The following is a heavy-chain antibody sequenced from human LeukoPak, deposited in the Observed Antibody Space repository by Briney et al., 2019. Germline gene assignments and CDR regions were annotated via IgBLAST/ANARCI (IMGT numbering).Heavy chain of an antibody. CDR1: GGSISSYH. V-gene: IGHV4-59*08. CDR2: IYYSGST. J-gene: IGHJ4*02. CDR3: ATCCGYSYANDY. Sequence: PSETLSLTCTVSGGSISSYHWSWIRQPPGKGLEWIGYIYYSGSTNYNPSLKSRVTISVDTSKNQFSLKLSSVTAADTAVYYCATCCGYSYANDYWGQGTLVTVSS. D-gene: IGHD5-18*01.